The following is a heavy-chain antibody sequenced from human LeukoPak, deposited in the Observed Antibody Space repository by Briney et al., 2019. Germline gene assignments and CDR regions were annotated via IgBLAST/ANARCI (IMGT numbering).Heavy chain of an antibody. Sequence: GGSLRLSCAVSGITLSNYGMSWVRQAPGKGLEWVAGISDSGSRTNYADSVKGRFTISRDNSKNMLYVQMNSLRAEDTALYYCAKGNGYYNSYHYYHMDVWGQGTTVTVSS. CDR2: ISDSGSRT. D-gene: IGHD3-9*01. V-gene: IGHV3-23*01. J-gene: IGHJ6*02. CDR1: GITLSNYG. CDR3: AKGNGYYNSYHYYHMDV.